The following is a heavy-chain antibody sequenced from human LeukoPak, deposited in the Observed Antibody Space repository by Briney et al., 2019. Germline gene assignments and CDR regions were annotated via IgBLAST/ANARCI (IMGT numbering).Heavy chain of an antibody. CDR2: INHSGST. Sequence: SETLSLTFAVYGGSFSGYYWSWIRQPPGKGLEWIGEINHSGSTNYNPSLKSRVTISVDTSKNQFSPKLSSVTAADTAVYYCARHRIYYYGSGIKGDFQHWGQGTLVTVSS. J-gene: IGHJ1*01. V-gene: IGHV4-34*01. D-gene: IGHD3-10*01. CDR1: GGSFSGYY. CDR3: ARHRIYYYGSGIKGDFQH.